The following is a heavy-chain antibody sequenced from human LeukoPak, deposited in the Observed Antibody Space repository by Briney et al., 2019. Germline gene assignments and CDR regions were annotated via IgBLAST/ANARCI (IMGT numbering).Heavy chain of an antibody. V-gene: IGHV4-59*11. CDR1: GDSFSSHY. CDR3: ARDLVTVTKGFDI. J-gene: IGHJ3*02. D-gene: IGHD4-17*01. CDR2: ISYRGST. Sequence: SETLSLTCTVSGDSFSSHYWTWIRQPPGKGLEWIGYISYRGSTNHNPSLKSRGTISINTSKNPFSLGLSSVSAADTAVYYCARDLVTVTKGFDIWGQGTMVSVSS.